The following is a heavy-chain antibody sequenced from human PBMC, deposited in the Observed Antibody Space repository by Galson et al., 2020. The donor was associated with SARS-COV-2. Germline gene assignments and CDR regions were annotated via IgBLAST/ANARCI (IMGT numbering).Heavy chain of an antibody. J-gene: IGHJ5*02. CDR2: ISSSSSSYT. Sequence: GGSLRLSCAASGFTFSDYYMSWIRQAPGKGLEWVSYISSSSSSYTNYADSVKGQFTISRDNAKNSLYLQMNSLRAEDTAVYYCARDIPPNCSSTSCYLDPWGQGTLVTVSS. CDR1: GFTFSDYY. CDR3: ARDIPPNCSSTSCYLDP. D-gene: IGHD2-2*01. V-gene: IGHV3-11*06.